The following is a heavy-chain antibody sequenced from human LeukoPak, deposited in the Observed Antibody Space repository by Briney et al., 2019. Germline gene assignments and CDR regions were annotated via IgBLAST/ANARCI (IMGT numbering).Heavy chain of an antibody. Sequence: ASVKVSFQASGYPFTSYDINWVRPATGQGLEWMGWMNPNSGNTGYAQKFQGRVTITRNTSISTAYMELSSLRSEDTAVYYCARDYGGNSGALDAFDIWGQGTMVTVSS. D-gene: IGHD4-23*01. V-gene: IGHV1-8*01. CDR3: ARDYGGNSGALDAFDI. CDR2: MNPNSGNT. J-gene: IGHJ3*02. CDR1: GYPFTSYD.